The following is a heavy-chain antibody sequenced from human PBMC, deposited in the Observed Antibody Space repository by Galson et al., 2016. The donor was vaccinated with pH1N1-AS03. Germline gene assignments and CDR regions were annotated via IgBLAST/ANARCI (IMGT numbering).Heavy chain of an antibody. V-gene: IGHV3-7*03. CDR1: GLTFSKYW. J-gene: IGHJ4*02. CDR3: ATHQHDKRDD. D-gene: IGHD2-2*01. Sequence: SLRLSCAASGLTFSKYWMSWVRQTPGQGLEWVAAIRRDGVQKTYIDTMDGRFTISIDNARNSVYLQMDSLSAEDTAISYCATHQHDKRDDWGQGTLVTVSS. CDR2: IRRDGVQK.